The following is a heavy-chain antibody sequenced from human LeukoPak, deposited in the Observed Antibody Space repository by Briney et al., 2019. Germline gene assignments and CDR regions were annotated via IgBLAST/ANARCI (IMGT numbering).Heavy chain of an antibody. D-gene: IGHD3-10*01. CDR3: AKGTMVRGVIYDY. V-gene: IGHV3-23*01. CDR1: GFTFSSYA. Sequence: PGGSLRLSCAASGFTFSSYAMSWVRQAPGRGLEWVSAISGSGGSTYYADSVKGRFTISRDNSKNTLYLQMNSLRAEDTAVYYCAKGTMVRGVIYDYWGQGTLVTVSS. CDR2: ISGSGGST. J-gene: IGHJ4*02.